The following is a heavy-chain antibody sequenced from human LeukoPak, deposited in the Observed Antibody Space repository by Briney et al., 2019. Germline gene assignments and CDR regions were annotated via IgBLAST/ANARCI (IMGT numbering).Heavy chain of an antibody. Sequence: SETLSLTCAVYGGSFSGYYWSWIRQPPGKGLEWIGEINHSGSTNYNPSLKSRVTISVDTSKNQFSLKLSSVTAADTAVYYCARFGNSWMDYWGQGTLVTVSS. CDR3: ARFGNSWMDY. J-gene: IGHJ4*02. CDR1: GGSFSGYY. V-gene: IGHV4-34*01. D-gene: IGHD6-13*01. CDR2: INHSGST.